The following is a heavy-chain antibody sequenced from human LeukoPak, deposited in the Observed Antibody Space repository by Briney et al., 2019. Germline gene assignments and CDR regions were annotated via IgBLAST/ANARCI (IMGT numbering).Heavy chain of an antibody. Sequence: ASVKVSCKASGYTFTSYDINWVRQATGQGLEWMGWMNPNSGNTGYAQKFQGRVTMTRNTSISTAYMELSSLRSEDTAVYYCATLIVVTNAFDIWGQGTMATVSS. CDR2: MNPNSGNT. V-gene: IGHV1-8*01. J-gene: IGHJ3*02. CDR3: ATLIVVTNAFDI. CDR1: GYTFTSYD. D-gene: IGHD3-22*01.